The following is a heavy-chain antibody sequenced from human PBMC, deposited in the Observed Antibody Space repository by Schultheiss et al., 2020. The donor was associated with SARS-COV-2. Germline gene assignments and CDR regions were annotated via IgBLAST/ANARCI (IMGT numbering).Heavy chain of an antibody. CDR2: IYYSGST. V-gene: IGHV4-59*01. CDR1: GGSISSYY. CDR3: ATLRGYSYGYVCDMDV. J-gene: IGHJ6*02. D-gene: IGHD5-18*01. Sequence: SETLSLTCTVSGGSISSYYWGWIRQPPGKGLEWIGYIYYSGSTNYNPSLKSRVTILVDTSKNQFSVKWNSMTAADTAVYYCATLRGYSYGYVCDMDVWGQGTTVTVSS.